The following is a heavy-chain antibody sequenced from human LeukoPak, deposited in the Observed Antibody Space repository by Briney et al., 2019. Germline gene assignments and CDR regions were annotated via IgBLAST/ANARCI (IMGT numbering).Heavy chain of an antibody. V-gene: IGHV3-48*03. CDR1: GFTFNSYE. D-gene: IGHD2-2*01. J-gene: IGHJ4*02. CDR2: ISSSGSTI. Sequence: GGSLRLSCAASGFTFNSYEMNWVRQAPGKGLEWVSYISSSGSTIYYADSVKGRFTISRDNAKNSLYLQMNSLRAEDTAVYYCARDPAPLGYWGQGTLVTVSS. CDR3: ARDPAPLGY.